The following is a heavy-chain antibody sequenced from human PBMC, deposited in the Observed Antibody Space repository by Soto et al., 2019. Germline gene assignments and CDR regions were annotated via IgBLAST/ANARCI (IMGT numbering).Heavy chain of an antibody. CDR1: GGSISSSTFH. D-gene: IGHD4-4*01. CDR3: AGTTTAPLDY. J-gene: IGHJ4*02. V-gene: IGHV4-39*01. Sequence: SETLSLTCTVSGGSISSSTFHWGWIRQPPGKGLEWIGSIYSSGSTYYSPSLKSRVTISVDTAKNQFSLKLSSVTAADTAVYYCAGTTTAPLDYWGQGTLVTVSS. CDR2: IYSSGST.